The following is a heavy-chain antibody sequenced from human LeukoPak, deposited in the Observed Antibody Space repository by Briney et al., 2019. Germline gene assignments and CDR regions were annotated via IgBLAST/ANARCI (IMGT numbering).Heavy chain of an antibody. CDR3: ARVRAAAGTDFDY. CDR2: INPNSGGT. D-gene: IGHD6-13*01. V-gene: IGHV1-2*02. J-gene: IGHJ4*02. CDR1: GYTFTGYY. Sequence: EASVKVSCKASGYTFTGYYMHWVRQAPGQGLEWMGWINPNSGGTNYAQKFQGRVTMTRDTSISTAYMELSRLRSDDTAVYYCARVRAAAGTDFDYWGQGTLVTVSS.